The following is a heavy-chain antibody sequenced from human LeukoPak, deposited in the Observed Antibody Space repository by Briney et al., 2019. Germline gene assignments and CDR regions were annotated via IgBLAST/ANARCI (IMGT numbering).Heavy chain of an antibody. CDR3: AREYSSGWTSDY. CDR2: TNSDGNYT. CDR1: GFTFSSYW. V-gene: IGHV3-74*01. J-gene: IGHJ4*02. D-gene: IGHD6-19*01. Sequence: PGGSLRLSCAAPGFTFSSYWMNWVRQAPGKGLGWVSRTNSDGNYTTYADSVKGRFTISRDNAKNTLSLQMNSLRAEDTAVYYCAREYSSGWTSDYWGQGTLVTVSS.